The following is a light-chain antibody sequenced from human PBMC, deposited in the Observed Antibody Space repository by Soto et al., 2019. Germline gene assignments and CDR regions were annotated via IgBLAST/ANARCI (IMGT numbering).Light chain of an antibody. CDR3: QQYKSYPVT. V-gene: IGKV1-5*03. J-gene: IGKJ4*01. CDR2: KAS. Sequence: DLQMTQSPSTLSPSVGDKLTITCRASQSISSSLAWYQQKPGKAPKVLIYKASSLESGVPSRFSGSGSGTEFTLTISSLQPDDFATYYCQQYKSYPVTFGGGTTVEIK. CDR1: QSISSS.